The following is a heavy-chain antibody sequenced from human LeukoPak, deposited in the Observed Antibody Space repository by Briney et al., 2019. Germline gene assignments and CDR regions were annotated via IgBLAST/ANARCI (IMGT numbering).Heavy chain of an antibody. D-gene: IGHD3-16*02. Sequence: ASVKVSCKASGYTFTGYYMHWVRQAPGQGLEWMGWINPNSGGTNYAQKFQGRVTMTRDTSISTAYMELSRLRSDDTAVYYCARGFNYDYVWGSYPPEAWGQGTLVTVPS. CDR3: ARGFNYDYVWGSYPPEA. CDR1: GYTFTGYY. J-gene: IGHJ4*02. CDR2: INPNSGGT. V-gene: IGHV1-2*02.